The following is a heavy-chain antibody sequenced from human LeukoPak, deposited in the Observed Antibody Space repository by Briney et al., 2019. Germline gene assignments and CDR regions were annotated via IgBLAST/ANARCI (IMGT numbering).Heavy chain of an antibody. V-gene: IGHV3-74*01. Sequence: GGSLRLSCAASGFTLSNSWIHWVRHAPGKGLVWVSRINSDGSTTTYADSVKGRFTISRDNAKNTLYLQMNSLRAEDTAVYYCARAARADCTSPTCHSWLAPWGQGTQVTVSS. CDR1: GFTLSNSW. D-gene: IGHD2/OR15-2a*01. CDR3: ARAARADCTSPTCHSWLAP. CDR2: INSDGSTT. J-gene: IGHJ5*02.